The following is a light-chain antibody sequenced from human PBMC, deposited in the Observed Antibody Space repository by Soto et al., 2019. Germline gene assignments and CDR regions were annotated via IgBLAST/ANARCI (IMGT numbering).Light chain of an antibody. CDR2: GAS. V-gene: IGKV3-20*01. CDR1: QSVRSSS. Sequence: EIVLTQSPGTLSLSPGRRATLSCRASQSVRSSSLAWYQQKPGQAPRLLIYGASSRATGIPDRFSGSGSGTDFTLPISRLEPEDSAVYYCQQYGRSSWTFGQGTKVEIK. CDR3: QQYGRSSWT. J-gene: IGKJ1*01.